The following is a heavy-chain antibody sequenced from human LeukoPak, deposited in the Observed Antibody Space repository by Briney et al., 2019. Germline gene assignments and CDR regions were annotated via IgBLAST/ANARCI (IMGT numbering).Heavy chain of an antibody. V-gene: IGHV4-39*07. J-gene: IGHJ4*02. CDR3: ARLRFYYDSSGYNYFDY. CDR2: IYYTGTA. D-gene: IGHD3-22*01. CDR1: RGSISRTSYS. Sequence: SDTLSLTCSVSRGSISRTSYSWGWIRQPPGKGLEWIGNIYYTGTAYHNPSLKSRVTISLDTSKSHFSLNLSSVTAADTAIYYCARLRFYYDSSGYNYFDYWGPGTLITVSS.